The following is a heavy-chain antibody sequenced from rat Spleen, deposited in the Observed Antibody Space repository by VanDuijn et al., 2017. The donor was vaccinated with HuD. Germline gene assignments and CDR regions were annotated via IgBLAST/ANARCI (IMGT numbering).Heavy chain of an antibody. V-gene: IGHV5-34*01. CDR2: ISSSSGT. Sequence: EVQLVESGGGLVQPGRSLKLSCVASGFTFSDYGMNWIRQAPGKGLEWVAYISSSSGTIYYADTVKGRFTISRDNAKNTLYLQLSSLRSEDTALYYCARQDWYFDFWGPGTMVTVSS. CDR3: ARQDWYFDF. CDR1: GFTFSDYG. J-gene: IGHJ1*01.